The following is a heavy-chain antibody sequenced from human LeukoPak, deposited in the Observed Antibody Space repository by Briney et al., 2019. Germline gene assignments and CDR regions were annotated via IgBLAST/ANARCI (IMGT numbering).Heavy chain of an antibody. Sequence: GGSLRLSCAASGFSVSSNYMSWVRQAPGKGLEWVSVIYTDGSTYYAGSVKGRFTISRDTSKNTFYLQMNSLRAEDTAMYFCTRGTSTVSAGYYWGQGTLVTVSS. V-gene: IGHV3-53*01. D-gene: IGHD6-19*01. CDR1: GFSVSSNY. CDR3: TRGTSTVSAGYY. CDR2: IYTDGST. J-gene: IGHJ4*02.